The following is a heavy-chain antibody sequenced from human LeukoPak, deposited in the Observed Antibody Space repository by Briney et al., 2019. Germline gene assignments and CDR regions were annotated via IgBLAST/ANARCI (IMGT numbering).Heavy chain of an antibody. D-gene: IGHD5-18*01. V-gene: IGHV3-23*01. J-gene: IGHJ6*03. CDR3: ACTAYYYYYLDV. CDR2: VSGSGDNT. CDR1: GFTLSSHP. Sequence: GGSLRLSCAASGFTLSSHPMNWVRQAPGKGLEWVSAVSGSGDNTYYADSVKGRFTISRDNSKNTLYLHMSSLRAEDTAVYYCACTAYYYYYLDVWGKGTTVTVSS.